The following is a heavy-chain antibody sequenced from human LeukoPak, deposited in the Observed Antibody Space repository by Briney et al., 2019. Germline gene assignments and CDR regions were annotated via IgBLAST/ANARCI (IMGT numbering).Heavy chain of an antibody. CDR1: GGSISSGDYY. Sequence: PSETLSLTCTVSGGSISSGDYYWSWIRQPPGKGLEWIGYIYYSGSTYYNPSLKSRVTISVDTSKNQFSLKLSSVTAADTAVYYCARGGSYLRYWFDPWGQGTLVTVSS. J-gene: IGHJ5*02. V-gene: IGHV4-30-4*08. CDR2: IYYSGST. CDR3: ARGGSYLRYWFDP. D-gene: IGHD1-26*01.